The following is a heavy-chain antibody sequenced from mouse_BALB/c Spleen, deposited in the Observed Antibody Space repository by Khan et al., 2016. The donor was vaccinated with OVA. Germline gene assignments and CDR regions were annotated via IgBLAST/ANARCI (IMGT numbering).Heavy chain of an antibody. CDR2: ISYSGST. J-gene: IGHJ2*01. Sequence: EVQLQESGPGLVKPSQSLSLTCTVTAYSITSDYAWTWIRQFPGNKLEWMGYISYSGSTSNNPSPKSRISITRDTSKNQFFLQLISVTTEDTATYYCALIPFYYRYSFFDYWGQGTTLTVSS. D-gene: IGHD2-14*01. CDR3: ALIPFYYRYSFFDY. V-gene: IGHV3-2*02. CDR1: AYSITSDYA.